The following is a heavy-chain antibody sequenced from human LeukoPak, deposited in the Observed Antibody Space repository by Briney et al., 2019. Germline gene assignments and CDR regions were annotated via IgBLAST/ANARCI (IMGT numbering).Heavy chain of an antibody. CDR2: ISGSGGST. Sequence: PGGSLRLSCAASGFTFSSYAMSWVRQAPGKGLEWVSAISGSGGSTYYADSVKGRFTISRDNSKNTPYLQMNSLRAEDTAVYYCAKDRRYYDSSGYPYYFDYWGQGTLVTVSS. CDR1: GFTFSSYA. J-gene: IGHJ4*02. CDR3: AKDRRYYDSSGYPYYFDY. D-gene: IGHD3-22*01. V-gene: IGHV3-23*01.